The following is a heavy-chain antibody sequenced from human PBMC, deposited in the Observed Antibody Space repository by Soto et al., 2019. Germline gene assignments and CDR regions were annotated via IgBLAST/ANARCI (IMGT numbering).Heavy chain of an antibody. J-gene: IGHJ4*02. CDR3: ARDGVWAARPPVLYFDY. CDR1: GFTFSSYA. Sequence: QVQLVESGGGVVQPGRSLRLSCAASGFTFSSYAMHWVRQAPGKGLEWVAVISYDGSNKYYADSVKGRFTISRDNSKNTLYLQMNSLRAEDTAVYYCARDGVWAARPPVLYFDYWGQGTLVTVSS. D-gene: IGHD6-6*01. V-gene: IGHV3-30-3*01. CDR2: ISYDGSNK.